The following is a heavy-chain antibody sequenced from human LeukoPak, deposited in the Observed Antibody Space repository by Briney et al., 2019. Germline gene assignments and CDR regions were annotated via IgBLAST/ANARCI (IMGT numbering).Heavy chain of an antibody. CDR2: IYHSGST. Sequence: SGTLSLTCVVSGDSMTSNWWSWVRQPPGKGLEWIGEIYHSGSTTYNPSLKSRVTISIDTSKTQFSLKLSSVTAADTAVYYCARVTVSDDAFDIWGQGTMVTVSS. CDR1: GDSMTSNW. J-gene: IGHJ3*02. CDR3: ARVTVSDDAFDI. D-gene: IGHD4-17*01. V-gene: IGHV4-4*02.